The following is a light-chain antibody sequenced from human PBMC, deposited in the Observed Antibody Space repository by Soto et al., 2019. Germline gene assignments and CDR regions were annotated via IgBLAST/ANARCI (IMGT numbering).Light chain of an antibody. CDR2: TAS. V-gene: IGKV1-27*01. CDR3: QKYNSAPWT. CDR1: QGISNY. J-gene: IGKJ1*01. Sequence: DIQMTQSPSSLSASVGDRVTITCRASQGISNYLAWYQQKPGKVPKLLIYTASTLQSGVPSRFSGSGSGTDFNPTISSLQPEDVATYYCQKYNSAPWTVGQGTKMEIK.